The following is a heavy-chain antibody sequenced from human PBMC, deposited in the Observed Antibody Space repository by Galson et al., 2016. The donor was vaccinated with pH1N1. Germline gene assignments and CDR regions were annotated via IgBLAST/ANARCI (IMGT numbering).Heavy chain of an antibody. D-gene: IGHD4-17*01. CDR3: ARDPTPTTGPRFSFFYGMDV. CDR2: INPTTDST. Sequence: SVKVSCKASGYSFTDYYIHWVRQAPGQGLEWMGIINPTTDSTSYAQKFQGRVTVTRDTSATTVYLDLSSLRSDDTAVYYSARDPTPTTGPRFSFFYGMDVWGQGTTVTVSS. CDR1: GYSFTDYY. V-gene: IGHV1-46*01. J-gene: IGHJ6*02.